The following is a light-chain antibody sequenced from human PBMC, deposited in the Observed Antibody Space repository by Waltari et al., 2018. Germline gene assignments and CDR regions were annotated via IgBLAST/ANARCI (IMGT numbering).Light chain of an antibody. V-gene: IGKV3-11*01. CDR2: GAS. CDR1: QSVSSY. Sequence: EIVLTQSPATLSLSPGERATLSCRASQSVSSYLAWSQLKPGQAPRLLIYGASNRATGIPARFSGSASGTDFTLTINSLEPEDFAVYYCLQSSNWYTFGQGTKLEIK. J-gene: IGKJ2*01. CDR3: LQSSNWYT.